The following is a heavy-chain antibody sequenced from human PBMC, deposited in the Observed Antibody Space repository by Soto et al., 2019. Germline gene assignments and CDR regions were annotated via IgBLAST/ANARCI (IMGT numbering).Heavy chain of an antibody. CDR3: ARDPYNVLMVNAPNLYGMDV. CDR2: ISTYNGDT. D-gene: IGHD2-8*01. V-gene: IGHV1-18*01. J-gene: IGHJ6*02. CDR1: GYTFTTYD. Sequence: QVQLVQSGAEVKKPGASVKVSCKASGYTFTTYDISWVRQAPGQGLEWMGRISTYNGDTNYPQSLQGRLTMTTDTSXXTXYXALRSLRSDDTAVYYCARDPYNVLMVNAPNLYGMDVWGQGTTVTVSS.